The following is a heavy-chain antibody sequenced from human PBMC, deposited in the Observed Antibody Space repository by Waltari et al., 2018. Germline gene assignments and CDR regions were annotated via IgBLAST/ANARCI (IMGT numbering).Heavy chain of an antibody. D-gene: IGHD6-19*01. CDR1: GFTFSSYG. CDR3: ARGPGIAVAGSHFDY. Sequence: QVQLVESGGGVVQPGRSLRLSCAASGFTFSSYGMHWVRQAPGKGLEGVAVISYDGSNKYYADSVKGRFTISRDNSKNTLYLQMNSLRAEDTAVYYCARGPGIAVAGSHFDYWGQGTLVTVSS. CDR2: ISYDGSNK. J-gene: IGHJ4*02. V-gene: IGHV3-30*03.